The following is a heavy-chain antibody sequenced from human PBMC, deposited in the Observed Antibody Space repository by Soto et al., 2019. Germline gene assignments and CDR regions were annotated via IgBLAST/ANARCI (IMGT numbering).Heavy chain of an antibody. D-gene: IGHD6-13*01. CDR3: AKPPAAGIYYYMDV. J-gene: IGHJ6*03. CDR2: ISGSGGST. V-gene: IGHV3-23*01. Sequence: PGGSLSLSCAASGFTFSSYAMSWVRQAPGKGLEWVSAISGSGGSTYYADSVKGRFTISRDNSKNTLYLQMNSLRAEDTAVYYCAKPPAAGIYYYMDVWGKGTTVTVSS. CDR1: GFTFSSYA.